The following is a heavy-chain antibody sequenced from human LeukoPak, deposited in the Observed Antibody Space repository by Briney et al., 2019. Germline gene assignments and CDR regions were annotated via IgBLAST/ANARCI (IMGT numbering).Heavy chain of an antibody. CDR2: IKQDGSEK. Sequence: PGGSLRLSCAASGFTFSSYWMSWLRQAPGKGLEWVANIKQDGSEKYYVDSVKGRFTISRDNAKNSLYLQMNSLRAEDTAVYYCARDLTMVRGVIIGTWFDPWGQGTLVTVSS. D-gene: IGHD3-10*01. CDR1: GFTFSSYW. V-gene: IGHV3-7*01. CDR3: ARDLTMVRGVIIGTWFDP. J-gene: IGHJ5*02.